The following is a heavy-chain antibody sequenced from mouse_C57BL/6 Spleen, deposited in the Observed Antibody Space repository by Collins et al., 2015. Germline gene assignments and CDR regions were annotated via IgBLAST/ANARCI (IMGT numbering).Heavy chain of an antibody. CDR3: ARFTNYAMDY. CDR2: IFPGSGNT. V-gene: IGHV1-66*01. J-gene: IGHJ4*01. CDR1: GYSFTSYY. Sequence: QVQLQQSGPELVKPGASVRISCKASGYSFTSYYIHWVKQRPGQGLEWIGWIFPGSGNTKYNEKFKGKATLTADTSSSTAYMQLSSPTSEDSAVYFCARFTNYAMDYWGQGTSVTVSS.